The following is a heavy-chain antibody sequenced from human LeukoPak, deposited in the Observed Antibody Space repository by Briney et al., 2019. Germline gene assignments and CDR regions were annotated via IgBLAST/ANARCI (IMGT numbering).Heavy chain of an antibody. CDR2: IYYSGST. CDR3: ARRPRNGGSYDGPSGLDY. V-gene: IGHV4-31*03. D-gene: IGHD1-26*01. Sequence: SQTLSLTCTVSGGSISSGGYYWSWIRQHPGKGLERIGYIYYSGSTYYNPSLKSRVTISVDTSKNQFSLKVRSMTAADTALYYCARRPRNGGSYDGPSGLDYWGQGMLVTVSS. J-gene: IGHJ4*02. CDR1: GGSISSGGYY.